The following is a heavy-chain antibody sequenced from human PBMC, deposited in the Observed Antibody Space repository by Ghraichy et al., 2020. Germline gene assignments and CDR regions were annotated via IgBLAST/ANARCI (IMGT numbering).Heavy chain of an antibody. CDR1: GFSFGSYN. CDR3: ARDRRELRNYYYGMDV. Sequence: GGSLRLSCAASGFSFGSYNMNWVRQAPGEGLEWVSYISASSIAIHYADSVKGRFTISRDNAKNSLYLQMNSLRDEDMAVYYCARDRRELRNYYYGMDVWGQGTTVTVSS. V-gene: IGHV3-48*02. D-gene: IGHD3-10*01. J-gene: IGHJ6*02. CDR2: ISASSIAI.